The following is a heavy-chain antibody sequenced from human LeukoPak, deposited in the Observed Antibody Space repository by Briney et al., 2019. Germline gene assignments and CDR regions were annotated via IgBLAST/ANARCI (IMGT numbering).Heavy chain of an antibody. CDR1: GFTFSSYW. D-gene: IGHD6-13*01. V-gene: IGHV3-7*01. CDR2: IKQDGSEN. CDR3: AREGYSHLVYYFDY. J-gene: IGHJ4*02. Sequence: GGPLRLSCAASGFTFSSYWMSWVRQAPGKGLELVANIKQDGSENYYVDSVKGRFTISRDNAKNSLYLQMNSLRAEDTAVYYCAREGYSHLVYYFDYWGQGTLVTVSS.